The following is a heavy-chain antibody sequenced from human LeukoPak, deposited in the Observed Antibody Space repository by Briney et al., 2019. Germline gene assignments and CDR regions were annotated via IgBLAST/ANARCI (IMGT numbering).Heavy chain of an antibody. Sequence: SVKVSCKASGGTFSSYAISWVRQAPGQGLEWMGRIIPIFGTANYAQKFQGRVTITTDESASTAYMELSSLRSEDTAVYYCARGPWELLYYFDYWGQGTLVTVSS. J-gene: IGHJ4*02. CDR2: IIPIFGTA. V-gene: IGHV1-69*05. CDR3: ARGPWELLYYFDY. D-gene: IGHD1-26*01. CDR1: GGTFSSYA.